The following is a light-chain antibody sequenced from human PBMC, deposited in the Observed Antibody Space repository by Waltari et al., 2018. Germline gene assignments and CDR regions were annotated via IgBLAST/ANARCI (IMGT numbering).Light chain of an antibody. CDR3: QQRANWPIT. CDR2: DAF. CDR1: QSVSSY. Sequence: DTVLTQSPATLSLSPGERATLSCRASQSVSSYLIWYQQKPGQAPRLLIYDAFNRATGIPARFSGSGSGTDFTLTISSLEPEDFAVYYCQQRANWPITFGQGTRLEIK. J-gene: IGKJ5*01. V-gene: IGKV3-11*01.